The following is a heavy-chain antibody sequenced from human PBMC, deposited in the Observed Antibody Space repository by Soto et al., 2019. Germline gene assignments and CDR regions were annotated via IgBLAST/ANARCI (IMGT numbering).Heavy chain of an antibody. CDR3: ARISRSSSQRTYFDY. V-gene: IGHV4-34*01. CDR2: INHSGST. Sequence: PSETLSLTCAVYGGSFSGYYWSWIRQPPGKGLEWIGEINHSGSTNYNPSLKSRVTISVDTSKNQFSLKLSSVTAADTAVYYCARISRSSSQRTYFDYWGQGTLVTVSS. D-gene: IGHD6-6*01. CDR1: GGSFSGYY. J-gene: IGHJ4*02.